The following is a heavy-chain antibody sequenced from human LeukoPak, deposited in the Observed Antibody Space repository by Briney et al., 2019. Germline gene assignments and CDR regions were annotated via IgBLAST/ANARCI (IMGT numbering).Heavy chain of an antibody. CDR2: ISSSGSTI. Sequence: PGGSLRLSCAASGFTVSSNYMNWVRQAPGMGLQWVSYISSSGSTIFYADSVKGRFTISRDNAKESLYLQMNSLRAEDTAVYYCARDLRVGAINFDYWGQGTLVTVSS. V-gene: IGHV3-48*03. CDR3: ARDLRVGAINFDY. J-gene: IGHJ4*02. CDR1: GFTVSSNY. D-gene: IGHD1-26*01.